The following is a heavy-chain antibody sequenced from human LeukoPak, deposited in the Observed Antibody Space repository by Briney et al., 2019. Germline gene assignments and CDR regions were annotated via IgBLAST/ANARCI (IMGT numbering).Heavy chain of an antibody. CDR1: GFIFSSYA. CDR2: ISGSGGTT. J-gene: IGHJ4*02. V-gene: IGHV3-23*01. CDR3: AKSAIAVAGIVPVESELDY. Sequence: PGGSLRLSCAASGFIFSSYAMSWVRLAPGKGLEWISVISGSGGTTDYEYSVKGLFTTSRDTSKNTLYLLINSLRDEDTSVYYFAKSAIAVAGIVPVESELDYWGQGTLVTVSS. D-gene: IGHD6-19*01.